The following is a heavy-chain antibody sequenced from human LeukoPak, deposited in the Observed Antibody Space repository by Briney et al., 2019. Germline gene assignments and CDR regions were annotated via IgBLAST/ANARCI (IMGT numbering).Heavy chain of an antibody. CDR2: IYYSGST. J-gene: IGHJ3*02. V-gene: IGHV4-31*03. CDR1: GGSISSGGYY. D-gene: IGHD3-22*01. CDR3: ARDPSITMIVVVTQTHAFDI. Sequence: SETLSLTCTVSGGSISSGGYYWSWIRQHPGKGLEWIGYIYYSGSTYYNPSLKSRVTISVDTSKNQSSLKLSSVTAADTAVYYCARDPSITMIVVVTQTHAFDIWGQGTMVTVSS.